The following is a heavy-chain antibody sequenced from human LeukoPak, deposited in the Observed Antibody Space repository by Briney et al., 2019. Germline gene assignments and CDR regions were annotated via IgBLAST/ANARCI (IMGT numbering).Heavy chain of an antibody. J-gene: IGHJ4*02. CDR2: ISSSSTTI. Sequence: GGSLRLSCAGSGFDFSDYGMNWVRQAPGSGLEWVSYISSSSTTIYYADSVKGRFAISRDNAKNSLYLQMNSLRAEDTAVYYCARDLLWGSPDYWGQGTLVTVSS. V-gene: IGHV3-48*04. CDR1: GFDFSDYG. CDR3: ARDLLWGSPDY. D-gene: IGHD7-27*01.